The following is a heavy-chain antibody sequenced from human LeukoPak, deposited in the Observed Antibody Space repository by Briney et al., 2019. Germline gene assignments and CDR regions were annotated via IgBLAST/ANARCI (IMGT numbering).Heavy chain of an antibody. D-gene: IGHD5-18*01. CDR3: ARGRIQLWSSPFDY. V-gene: IGHV4-4*02. Sequence: SETLSLTCAVSGGSITSSKWWTWVRQPPGKGLEWIGESYHSGSTNYNPSLKSRVTISVDKSKKQFSLKLSSVTAADTAVYYCARGRIQLWSSPFDYWGQGTLVTVSS. J-gene: IGHJ4*02. CDR1: GGSITSSKW. CDR2: SYHSGST.